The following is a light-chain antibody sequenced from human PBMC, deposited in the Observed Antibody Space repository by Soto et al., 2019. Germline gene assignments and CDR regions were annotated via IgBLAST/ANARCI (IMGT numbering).Light chain of an antibody. CDR3: QQYDDWPET. V-gene: IGKV3-15*01. CDR1: QSVSSY. J-gene: IGKJ1*01. CDR2: DAS. Sequence: EKVMTQSPATLSVSPGERATLSCSASQSVSSYLAWYQQKPGQAPRLLIYDASTRATGVPARFSGSGSGTEFTLTISSLQSEDLAVYYCQQYDDWPETFGQGTKVEIK.